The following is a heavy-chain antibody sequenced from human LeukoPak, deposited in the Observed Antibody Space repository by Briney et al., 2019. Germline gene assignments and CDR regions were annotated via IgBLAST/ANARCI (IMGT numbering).Heavy chain of an antibody. D-gene: IGHD6-19*01. CDR3: IRDSSRSFDY. J-gene: IGHJ4*02. Sequence: GGTLRLSCAASGYTFTTYWIHWVRQAPGQGLVRVSLINSDGSNTAYADSVKGRCTTSRDNAKNMVYLKMNSLRAEDTAVYYCIRDSSRSFDYWGQRTLVTV. CDR1: GYTFTTYW. V-gene: IGHV3-74*01. CDR2: INSDGSNT.